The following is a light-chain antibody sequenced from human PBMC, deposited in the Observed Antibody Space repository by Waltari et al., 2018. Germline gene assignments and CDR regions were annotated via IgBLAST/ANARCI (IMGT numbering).Light chain of an antibody. V-gene: IGLV6-57*03. J-gene: IGLJ2*01. CDR2: DDD. Sequence: NFMLTQPHSVSESPGKTVTISCTRSSGSICDNFVQWFQQRPGSAPTIIVYDDDQKSSGVPDRFSAYVDRSANSASLTISGLQTDDEADYHCQSQDTDLLKVFGGGTKVTVL. CDR3: QSQDTDLLKV. CDR1: SGSICDNF.